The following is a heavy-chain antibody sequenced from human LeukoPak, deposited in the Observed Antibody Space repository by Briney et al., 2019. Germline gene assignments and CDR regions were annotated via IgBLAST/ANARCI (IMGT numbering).Heavy chain of an antibody. CDR1: GYTFTGYY. D-gene: IGHD6-13*01. V-gene: IGHV1-2*02. CDR2: INPNSGGT. Sequence: GASVKVSCKASGYTFTGYYMHWVRQAPGQGLEWMGWINPNSGGTNYAQKFQGRVTMTRDTSISTAYMELSRLRSDDTAVYYCARNKPAAGTLKSHWFDPWGQGTLVTVSS. CDR3: ARNKPAAGTLKSHWFDP. J-gene: IGHJ5*02.